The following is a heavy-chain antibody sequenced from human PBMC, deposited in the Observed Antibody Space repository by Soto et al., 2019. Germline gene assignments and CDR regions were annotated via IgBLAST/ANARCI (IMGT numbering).Heavy chain of an antibody. CDR2: IYYSGST. CDR1: GGSISSGGYY. D-gene: IGHD5-12*01. J-gene: IGHJ6*02. V-gene: IGHV4-31*03. CDR3: AREERKRSGQSLYYYYGMDV. Sequence: SETLSLTCTVSGGSISSGGYYWSWIRQHPGKGPEWIGYIYYSGSTYYNPSLKSRVTISVDTSKNQFSLKLSSVTAADTAVYYCAREERKRSGQSLYYYYGMDVWGQGTTVTVSS.